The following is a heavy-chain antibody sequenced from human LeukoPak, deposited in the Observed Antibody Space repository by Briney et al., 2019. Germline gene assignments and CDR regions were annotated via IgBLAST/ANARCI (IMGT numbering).Heavy chain of an antibody. CDR3: ARDFAGGEVGDY. D-gene: IGHD1-26*01. CDR2: IKQDGSEK. J-gene: IGHJ4*02. V-gene: IGHV3-7*01. Sequence: PGGSLRLSCAASGFTFSSYCMSWVRQAPGKGLEWVANIKQDGSEKYYVDSVKGRFTIARDNAKNSLYLQMNSLRAEDTAVYYCARDFAGGEVGDYWGQGTLVTVSS. CDR1: GFTFSSYC.